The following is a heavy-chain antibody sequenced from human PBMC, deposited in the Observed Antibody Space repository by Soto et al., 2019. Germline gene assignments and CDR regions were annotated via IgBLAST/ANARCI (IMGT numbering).Heavy chain of an antibody. V-gene: IGHV1-69*01. J-gene: IGHJ6*02. CDR1: GGTFSSYA. CDR2: IIPISDTT. Sequence: QVQLVQSGAEVKKPGSSVKVSCKASGGTFSSYAISWVRQAPGQGLEWMGGIIPISDTTNYAQKFQGRVTITADESTRTASMELSSPRSEDTAVYYCARSQGSSTSLEIYYSYYYGMDVWGQGTTVTVSS. CDR3: ARSQGSSTSLEIYYSYYYGMDV. D-gene: IGHD2-2*01.